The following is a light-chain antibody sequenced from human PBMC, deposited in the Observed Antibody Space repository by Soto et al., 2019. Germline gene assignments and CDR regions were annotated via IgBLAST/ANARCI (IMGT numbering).Light chain of an antibody. CDR1: QSISSW. V-gene: IGKV1-5*03. CDR3: QQYGSSSPWT. CDR2: KAS. J-gene: IGKJ1*01. Sequence: DIQMTQSPSTLSASVGDRVTITCRASQSISSWLAWYQQKPGRAPKLLIYKASSLETGFPSRFSGSGSGTEFTLIISSLQPDDFASYYCQQYGSSSPWTLGQGTKEEIK.